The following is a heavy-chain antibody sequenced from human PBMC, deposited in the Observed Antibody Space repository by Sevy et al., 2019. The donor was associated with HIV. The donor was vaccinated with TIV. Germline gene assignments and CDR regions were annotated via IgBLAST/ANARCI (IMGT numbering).Heavy chain of an antibody. CDR1: GFTLNSYW. CDR3: VRAIAAAGSF. Sequence: GGSLRLSCAASGFTLNSYWMSWVRQAPGKGLEWVANINQDGSVKYYVDSVKGRFTICRDNARNSLYLRMNSLRAEDTALYYCVRAIAAAGSFWGQGTLVTVSS. V-gene: IGHV3-7*01. CDR2: INQDGSVK. J-gene: IGHJ4*02. D-gene: IGHD6-13*01.